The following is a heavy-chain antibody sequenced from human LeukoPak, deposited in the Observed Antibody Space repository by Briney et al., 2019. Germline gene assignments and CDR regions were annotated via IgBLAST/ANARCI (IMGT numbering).Heavy chain of an antibody. CDR1: GFTFSSYN. V-gene: IGHV3-48*04. Sequence: SGGSLRLSCAASGFTFSSYNMNWVRQAPGKGLEWVSYITTSSSTIYYADSVKGRFTISRDNAKNSLYLQMNSLRAEDTAVYYCAKDQGQLWGYDAFDIWGQGTMVTVSS. J-gene: IGHJ3*02. D-gene: IGHD5-18*01. CDR3: AKDQGQLWGYDAFDI. CDR2: ITTSSSTI.